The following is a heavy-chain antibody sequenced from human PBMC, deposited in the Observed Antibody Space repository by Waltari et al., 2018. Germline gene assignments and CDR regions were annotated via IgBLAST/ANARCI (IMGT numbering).Heavy chain of an antibody. CDR2: IKPVLGTT. J-gene: IGHJ2*01. V-gene: IGHV1-69*13. Sequence: QVQLVQSGSEVKKPGSSVKVSCKASGGTFGSYAVSWVRQAPGQGLEWVEGIKPVLGTTSYAQKFQDRVTLIADDSSSTVYMELSSLKSDDTAVYYCARDRHFSDGGAYYESGLWGRGTLVTVSS. CDR1: GGTFGSYA. D-gene: IGHD2-21*01. CDR3: ARDRHFSDGGAYYESGL.